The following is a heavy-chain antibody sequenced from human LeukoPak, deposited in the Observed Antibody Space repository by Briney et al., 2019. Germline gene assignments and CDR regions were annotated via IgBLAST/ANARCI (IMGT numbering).Heavy chain of an antibody. CDR3: ALAHSSAWYYFDY. CDR1: GFTFNTFD. J-gene: IGHJ4*02. Sequence: GGSLRLSCAASGFTFNTFDMTWVRQAPGKGLECVSYISSGSSTRYYADSVKGRFTISRDNAKSSLFLQMNSLRAEDTAVYYCALAHSSAWYYFDYWGQGTLVTVSS. CDR2: ISSGSSTR. D-gene: IGHD6-19*01. V-gene: IGHV3-48*01.